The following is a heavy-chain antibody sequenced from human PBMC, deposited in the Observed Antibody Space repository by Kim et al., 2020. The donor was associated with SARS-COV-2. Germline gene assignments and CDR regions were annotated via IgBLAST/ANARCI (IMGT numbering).Heavy chain of an antibody. V-gene: IGHV3-9*01. Sequence: SVKGRFTITRDKAKNALCLQMNSLRPTDTALYYCAKDTGYSGYDPENYLDYWGQGALVTVSS. D-gene: IGHD5-12*01. CDR3: AKDTGYSGYDPENYLDY. J-gene: IGHJ4*02.